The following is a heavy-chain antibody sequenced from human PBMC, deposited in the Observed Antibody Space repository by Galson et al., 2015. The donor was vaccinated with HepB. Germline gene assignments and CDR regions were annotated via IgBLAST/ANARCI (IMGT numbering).Heavy chain of an antibody. J-gene: IGHJ6*03. V-gene: IGHV5-10-1*01. CDR2: IDPSDSYT. CDR1: GYSFTSYW. Sequence: QSGAEVKKPGESLRISCKGSGYSFTSYWISWVRQMPGKGLEWMGRIDPSDSYTNYSPSFQGHVTISADKSISTAYLQWSSLKASDTAMYYCARHGDIVVVPAATYYYYYMDVWGKGTTVTVSS. D-gene: IGHD2-2*01. CDR3: ARHGDIVVVPAATYYYYYMDV.